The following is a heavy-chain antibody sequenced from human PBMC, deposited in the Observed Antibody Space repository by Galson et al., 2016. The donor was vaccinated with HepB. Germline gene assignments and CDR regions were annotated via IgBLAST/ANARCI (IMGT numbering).Heavy chain of an antibody. CDR1: GYSFSNYW. J-gene: IGHJ4*02. D-gene: IGHD3-22*01. Sequence: QSGAEVKKPGESLKISCKGSGYSFSNYWIGWVRQMPGKGLEWMGIIYPGDSDTRYSPSFQGQVTISADKSISTAYLQWSSLKASDTAMYYCARQAHDSSGYYSAPHFDYWGQGTLVTVSS. V-gene: IGHV5-51*01. CDR2: IYPGDSDT. CDR3: ARQAHDSSGYYSAPHFDY.